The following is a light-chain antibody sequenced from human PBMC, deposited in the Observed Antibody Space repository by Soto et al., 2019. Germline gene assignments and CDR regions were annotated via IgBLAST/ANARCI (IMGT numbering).Light chain of an antibody. CDR3: QQYNNWPRGWT. J-gene: IGKJ1*01. CDR2: GAS. CDR1: QSVSSN. V-gene: IGKV3D-15*01. Sequence: EIVMTQSPATLSVSPGERATLSCRASQSVSSNLAWYQQKPGQAPRLLIYGASTRATGIPAGFSGSGSGTEFTLTISSLQSEDFAVYYCQQYNNWPRGWTFGQGTKVDIK.